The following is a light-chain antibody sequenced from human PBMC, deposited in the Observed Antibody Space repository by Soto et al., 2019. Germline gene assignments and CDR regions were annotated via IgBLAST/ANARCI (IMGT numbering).Light chain of an antibody. CDR1: SSDVGGYNY. Sequence: QSALTQPASVSGSPGQSITISCTGTSSDVGGYNYVSWYQQHPGKGPKLMIYEVSNRPSGVSNRFSGSRSGNTASLTISGVQAEDEADYYCSSYTSINSYVFGSGTKVTVL. CDR3: SSYTSINSYV. V-gene: IGLV2-14*01. CDR2: EVS. J-gene: IGLJ1*01.